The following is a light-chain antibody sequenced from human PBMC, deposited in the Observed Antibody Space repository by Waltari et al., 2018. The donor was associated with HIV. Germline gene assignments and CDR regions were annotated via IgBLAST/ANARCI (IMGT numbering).Light chain of an antibody. CDR3: ETWDENLIGV. V-gene: IGLV1-44*01. CDR1: DSNIGSHP. J-gene: IGLJ3*02. CDR2: DTI. Sequence: QAVLTQQPSVSGAPGKSVSISCSGSDSNIGSHPVNWYQQLPGMAPRLLIYDTITRHQGVPERFSSARSGASVSLTIRGLQFEDEATYFCETWDENLIGVFGGGTHLTVL.